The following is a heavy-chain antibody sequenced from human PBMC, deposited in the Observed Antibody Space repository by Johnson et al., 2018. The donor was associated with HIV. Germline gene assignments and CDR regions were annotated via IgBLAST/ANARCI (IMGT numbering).Heavy chain of an antibody. V-gene: IGHV3-20*04. CDR3: ASRRVTGGAFDL. CDR2: INWNGGST. CDR1: GFTFDDYG. Sequence: EVQLVESGGGLVQPGGSLRLSCAASGFTFDDYGMSWVRQGPGKGLEWVSGINWNGGSTGYADSVKGRFTISRDNAKNSLYLQVNSLRAEDTALYYCASRRVTGGAFDLWGQGTMVTVSS. J-gene: IGHJ3*01. D-gene: IGHD2-21*02.